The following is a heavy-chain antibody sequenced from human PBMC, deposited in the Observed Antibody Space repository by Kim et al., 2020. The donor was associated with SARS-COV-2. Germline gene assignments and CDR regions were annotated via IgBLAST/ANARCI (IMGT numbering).Heavy chain of an antibody. Sequence: ASVKVSCKASGYRFAKYDINWVRQASGQGLEWMGRIIPDGGDTAYAQKFQGRLTMTTDTSINTAYMELTGLNSHDTAKYYCARGVGIDHWGQGTLVTVPS. CDR3: ARGVGIDH. V-gene: IGHV1-8*01. CDR2: IIPDGGDT. CDR1: GYRFAKYD. J-gene: IGHJ4*02.